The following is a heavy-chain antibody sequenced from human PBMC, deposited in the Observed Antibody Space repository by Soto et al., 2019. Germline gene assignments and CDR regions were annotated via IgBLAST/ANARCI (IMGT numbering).Heavy chain of an antibody. D-gene: IGHD3-16*02. CDR1: GYTFTSYD. CDR3: ARGLLADYIWGSYRYTGFDY. V-gene: IGHV1-8*01. Sequence: ASVKVSCKASGYTFTSYDINWVRQATGQGLEWMGWMNPNSGNTGYAQKFQGRVTMTRNTSISTAYMELSSLRSEDTAVYYCARGLLADYIWGSYRYTGFDYWGQGTLVTVSS. CDR2: MNPNSGNT. J-gene: IGHJ4*02.